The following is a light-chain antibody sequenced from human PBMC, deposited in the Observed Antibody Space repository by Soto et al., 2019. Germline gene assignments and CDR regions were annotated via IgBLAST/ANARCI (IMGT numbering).Light chain of an antibody. CDR1: QSVLYDSNNKNY. CDR3: KQYYSIPKT. V-gene: IGKV4-1*01. CDR2: WAS. Sequence: DIVMTQSPASLAVSLGERATINCKSSQSVLYDSNNKNYLAWYQQKPGQPPKLLIYWASTRESGVPDRFSGTGSGTDFTLTISSRQAEDVAVYYCKQYYSIPKTFGQGTKVEIK. J-gene: IGKJ1*01.